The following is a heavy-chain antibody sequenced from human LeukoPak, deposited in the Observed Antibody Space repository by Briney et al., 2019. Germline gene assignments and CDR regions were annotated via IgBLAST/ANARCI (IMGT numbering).Heavy chain of an antibody. CDR3: ARALMYSSSPFDY. Sequence: GGSLRLPCAASGFSFSVFWMHWVRQAPGKGLVWVSRIKTDGSITNYADSVKGRFTISRDNAKNSLYLQMNSLRAEDTALYYCARALMYSSSPFDYWGQGTLVTVSS. D-gene: IGHD6-6*01. CDR1: GFSFSVFW. CDR2: IKTDGSIT. J-gene: IGHJ4*02. V-gene: IGHV3-74*01.